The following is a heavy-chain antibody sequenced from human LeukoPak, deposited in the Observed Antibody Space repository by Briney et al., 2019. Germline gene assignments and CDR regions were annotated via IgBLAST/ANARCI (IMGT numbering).Heavy chain of an antibody. Sequence: GGSLRLSCAASGFTFSDYYMSWIRQAPGKGLEWVSYISSSGSTIYYADSVKGRFTISRDNAKNSLYLQMNSLRAEDTAVYYCARDKAPGGKRWFDPWGQGTLVTVSS. CDR2: ISSSGSTI. CDR1: GFTFSDYY. CDR3: ARDKAPGGKRWFDP. J-gene: IGHJ5*02. V-gene: IGHV3-11*04. D-gene: IGHD4-23*01.